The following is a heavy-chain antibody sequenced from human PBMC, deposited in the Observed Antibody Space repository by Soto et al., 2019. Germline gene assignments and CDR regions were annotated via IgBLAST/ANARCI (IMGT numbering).Heavy chain of an antibody. Sequence: ANSAQKFQGRVTITADTSASTDYMELSRLRSEDTAVYYCAGGYDSGGYYHYWGQGTLVTVSS. J-gene: IGHJ4*02. CDR2: A. V-gene: IGHV1-69*06. D-gene: IGHD3-22*01. CDR3: AGGYDSGGYYHY.